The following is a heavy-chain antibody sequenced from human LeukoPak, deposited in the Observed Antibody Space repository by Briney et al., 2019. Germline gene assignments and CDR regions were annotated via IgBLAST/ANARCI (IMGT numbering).Heavy chain of an antibody. D-gene: IGHD3-22*01. V-gene: IGHV3-23*01. CDR1: GFTFSSYA. J-gene: IGHJ5*02. CDR2: ISGSGGST. Sequence: QSGGSLRLSCAASGFTFSSYAMSWVRQAPGKGLEWVSAISGSGGSTYYADSVKGRFTISRDNSKNTLYLQMNSLRAEDTAVYYCAKDFVDSSGYYGNWFDPWGQGTLVTVSS. CDR3: AKDFVDSSGYYGNWFDP.